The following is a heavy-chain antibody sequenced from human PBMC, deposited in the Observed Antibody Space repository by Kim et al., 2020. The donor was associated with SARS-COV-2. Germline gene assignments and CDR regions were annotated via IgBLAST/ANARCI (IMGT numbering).Heavy chain of an antibody. D-gene: IGHD2-15*01. CDR1: GGSISSSNW. J-gene: IGHJ6*02. V-gene: IGHV4-4*02. CDR2: IYHSGST. CDR3: ARTDAYCSGGSCYNGYYYYYGMDV. Sequence: SETLSLTCAVSGGSISSSNWWSWVRQPPGKGLEWIGEIYHSGSTNYNPSLKSRVTISVDKSKNQFSLKLSSVTAADTAVYYCARTDAYCSGGSCYNGYYYYYGMDVWGQGTTVTVSS.